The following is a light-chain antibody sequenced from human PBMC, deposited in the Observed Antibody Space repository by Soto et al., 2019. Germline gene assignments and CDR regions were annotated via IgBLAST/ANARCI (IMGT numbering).Light chain of an antibody. CDR2: GAS. CDR1: QSVSNNY. Sequence: EIVLTQYPGTLSLSPGERATLFCRAGQSVSNNYLAWYQQKPGQAPRLLIYGASKRATGIPDRFSGSGSGTLCTLTISRLGPEVFEGYYWQHYGSSGTFGQGPNVEI. CDR3: QHYGSSGT. J-gene: IGKJ1*01. V-gene: IGKV3-20*01.